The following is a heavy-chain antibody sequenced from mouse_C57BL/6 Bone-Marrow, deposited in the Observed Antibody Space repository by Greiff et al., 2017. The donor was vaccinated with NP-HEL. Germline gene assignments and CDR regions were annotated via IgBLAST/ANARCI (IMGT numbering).Heavy chain of an antibody. CDR1: GYTFTDYN. CDR3: ASGYYGFAY. CDR2: INPNNGGT. D-gene: IGHD1-2*01. J-gene: IGHJ3*01. Sequence: VQLQQSGPELVKPGASVKIPCKASGYTFTDYNMDWVKQSHGKSLEWIGDINPNNGGTIYNQKFKGKATLTVDKSCSTAYMELRSLTSEDTAVYYCASGYYGFAYWGQGTLVTVSA. V-gene: IGHV1-18*01.